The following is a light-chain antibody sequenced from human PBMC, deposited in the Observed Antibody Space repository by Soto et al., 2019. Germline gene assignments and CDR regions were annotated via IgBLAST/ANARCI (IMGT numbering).Light chain of an antibody. CDR2: GAS. CDR1: QSVSSGY. J-gene: IGKJ4*01. V-gene: IGKV3-20*01. CDR3: QQYATSPRLT. Sequence: EIVLTQSPGTLSLSPGERVTLSCRASQSVSSGYLAWYQQKPGQAPRLVIYGASSRHTGIPDRFSGSGSGTDFTLTISRLEPEDFAVYYCQQYATSPRLTFGGGTKVEIK.